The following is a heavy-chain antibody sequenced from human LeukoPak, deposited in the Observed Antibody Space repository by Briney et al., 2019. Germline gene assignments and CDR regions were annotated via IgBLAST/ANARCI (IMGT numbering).Heavy chain of an antibody. CDR2: IGGSGSFI. Sequence: GGSLRLSCTASGFTFDDYAVIWVRQAPGKGLEWVSHIGGSGSFIYYADSVKGRFTISRDNAKNSVYLQMNSLRDEDTAVYFCARLLATWDYYYMDVWGKGTTVTVSS. CDR1: GFTFDDYA. CDR3: ARLLATWDYYYMDV. V-gene: IGHV3-48*02. J-gene: IGHJ6*03. D-gene: IGHD3-3*02.